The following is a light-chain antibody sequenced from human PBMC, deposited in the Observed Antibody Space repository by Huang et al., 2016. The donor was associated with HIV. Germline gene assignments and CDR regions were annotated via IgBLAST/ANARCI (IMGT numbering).Light chain of an antibody. V-gene: IGKV3-11*01. Sequence: EIVLTQSPATLSLSPGERATLSCRASQSVSSYLAWYQQKPGQAPRPLIYDASSRATGIPPRFSGSGSGTDFTLTISSLEPEDFAVYYCQQRSNWPPLIFGGGTKVEIK. J-gene: IGKJ4*01. CDR1: QSVSSY. CDR2: DAS. CDR3: QQRSNWPPLI.